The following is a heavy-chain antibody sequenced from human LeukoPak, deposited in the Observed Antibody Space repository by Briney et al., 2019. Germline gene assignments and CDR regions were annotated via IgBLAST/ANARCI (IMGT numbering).Heavy chain of an antibody. J-gene: IGHJ6*02. V-gene: IGHV4-59*01. CDR3: ARCVPPNYYGMDV. CDR2: IYYSGST. CDR1: GGTISSYY. Sequence: SETLSLTCTVSGGTISSYYWSWIRQPPGKGLEWIGYIYYSGSTNYNPSLKSRVTISVDTSKNQFSLKLSSVTAADTAVYYCARCVPPNYYGMDVWGQGTTVTVSS. D-gene: IGHD2-2*01.